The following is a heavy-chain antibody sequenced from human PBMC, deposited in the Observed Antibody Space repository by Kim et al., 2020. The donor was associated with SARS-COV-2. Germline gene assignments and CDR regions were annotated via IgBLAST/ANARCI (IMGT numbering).Heavy chain of an antibody. CDR2: IYYSGST. V-gene: IGHV4-39*01. J-gene: IGHJ5*02. Sequence: SETLSLTCTVSGGSISSSSYYWGWIRPPPGKGLEWIGSIYYSGSTYYNPSLKSRVTISVDPSKNQFSLKLSSVTAADTAVYYCASLRRGAVAGIIGTSNNWFDPWGQGTLVTVSS. D-gene: IGHD6-19*01. CDR1: GGSISSSSYY. CDR3: ASLRRGAVAGIIGTSNNWFDP.